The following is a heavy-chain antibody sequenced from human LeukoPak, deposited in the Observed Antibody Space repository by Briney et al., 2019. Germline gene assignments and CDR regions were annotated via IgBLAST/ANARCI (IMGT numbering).Heavy chain of an antibody. V-gene: IGHV3-64*01. CDR1: GFTFSIYA. J-gene: IGHJ4*02. Sequence: GGSLRLSCAASGFTFSIYAMHWVRQAPGKGLEYVSAITSNGGSAYYANSVKGRLTISRDNSRNTLYLQMGSLRAEDMAVYYCAREYCDSTTCYKTIDYWGQGTLVTVSS. CDR2: ITSNGGSA. CDR3: AREYCDSTTCYKTIDY. D-gene: IGHD2-2*02.